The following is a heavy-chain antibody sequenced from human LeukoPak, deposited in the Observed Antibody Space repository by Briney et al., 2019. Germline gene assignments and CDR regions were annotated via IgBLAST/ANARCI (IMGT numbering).Heavy chain of an antibody. CDR1: GGSISSSPYY. CDR2: IYYSGST. CDR3: ARHLYPRRGFRHYYYYGMDV. J-gene: IGHJ6*02. Sequence: PSETLSLTCTVSGGSISSSPYYWGWIRQPPGKGLEWIGSIYYSGSTNYNPSLKSRVTISVDTSKNQFSLKLSSVTAADTAVYYCARHLYPRRGFRHYYYYGMDVWGQGTTVTVSS. V-gene: IGHV4-39*01. D-gene: IGHD2-8*01.